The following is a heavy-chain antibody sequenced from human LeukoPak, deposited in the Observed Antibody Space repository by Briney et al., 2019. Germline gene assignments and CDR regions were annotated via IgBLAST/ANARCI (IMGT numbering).Heavy chain of an antibody. CDR3: ARALLDYGDYVDY. CDR1: GGSFSGYY. D-gene: IGHD4-17*01. Sequence: SETLSLTCAVYGGSFSGYYWSWIRQPPGKGLEWIGEINHSGSTNYNPTLKSRVTISVDTSKNQFSLKLSSVTAADTAVYYCARALLDYGDYVDYWGQGTLVTVSS. J-gene: IGHJ4*02. V-gene: IGHV4-34*01. CDR2: INHSGST.